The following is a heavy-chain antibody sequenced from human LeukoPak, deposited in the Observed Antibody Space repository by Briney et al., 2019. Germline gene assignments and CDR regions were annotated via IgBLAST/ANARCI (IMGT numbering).Heavy chain of an antibody. Sequence: GGSLRLSCAASGFTFSSYAMSWVRQAPGKGLEWVSAISGSGGSTYYADSVKGRFTISRDNSKNTLYLRMNSLRAEDTAVYYCAKLVRGVVVPYYDYWGQGTLVTVSS. D-gene: IGHD3-10*01. V-gene: IGHV3-23*01. CDR1: GFTFSSYA. CDR3: AKLVRGVVVPYYDY. J-gene: IGHJ4*02. CDR2: ISGSGGST.